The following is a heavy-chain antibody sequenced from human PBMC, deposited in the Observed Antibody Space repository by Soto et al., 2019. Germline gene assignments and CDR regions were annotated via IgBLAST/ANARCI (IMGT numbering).Heavy chain of an antibody. Sequence: GAAGKVSCEACGYSFNKYGMHWGGPAPGRNLEWMGWINAGNGNTKYSQKFQGRVTITRDTSTSTAYMELRSLRSDDTAVYYCARDLVAVAGPPYDYFDYWGQGTLVPVSS. CDR3: ARDLVAVAGPPYDYFDY. J-gene: IGHJ4*02. CDR2: INAGNGNT. CDR1: GYSFNKYG. V-gene: IGHV1-3*01. D-gene: IGHD6-19*01.